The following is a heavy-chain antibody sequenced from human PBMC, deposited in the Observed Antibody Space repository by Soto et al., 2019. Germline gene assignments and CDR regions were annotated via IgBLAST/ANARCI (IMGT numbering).Heavy chain of an antibody. CDR2: ISPDGRTT. Sequence: PGGSLRLSCASSGFSFSHYWMHWVRQAPGKGLVWVSRISPDGRTTTYADSVKGRFTISRDNAKSALYLQMNSLAVEDGAVYYCADSWLPTSYWGPGTLVTVSS. CDR1: GFSFSHYW. D-gene: IGHD3-10*01. J-gene: IGHJ4*02. CDR3: ADSWLPTSY. V-gene: IGHV3-74*01.